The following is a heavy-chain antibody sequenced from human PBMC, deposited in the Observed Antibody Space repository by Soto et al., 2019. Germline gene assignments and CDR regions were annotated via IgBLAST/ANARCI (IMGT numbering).Heavy chain of an antibody. V-gene: IGHV4-34*01. CDR1: GGSFSGYY. D-gene: IGHD2-2*01. CDR2: INHSGST. CDR3: ARVSDQMVPAAPGYYYYYMDV. J-gene: IGHJ6*03. Sequence: SETLSLTCAVYGGSFSGYYWSWIRQPPGKGLEWIGEINHSGSTNYNPSLKSRVTISVDTSKNQFSLKLSSVTAADTAVYYCARVSDQMVPAAPGYYYYYMDVWGKGTTVTVSS.